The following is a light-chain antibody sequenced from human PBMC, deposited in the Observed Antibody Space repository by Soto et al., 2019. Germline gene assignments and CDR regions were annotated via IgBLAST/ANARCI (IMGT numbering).Light chain of an antibody. V-gene: IGKV3-20*01. Sequence: EIVLTQSPATQSESPGERDTLSCRASQSVSSDLAWYHQKPGQAPRLLIYGASTRATGIPDRFSGSGSGTDFTLTISRLEPEDFAVYYCQQYGSSPITFGQGTRLEIK. CDR2: GAS. CDR3: QQYGSSPIT. J-gene: IGKJ5*01. CDR1: QSVSSD.